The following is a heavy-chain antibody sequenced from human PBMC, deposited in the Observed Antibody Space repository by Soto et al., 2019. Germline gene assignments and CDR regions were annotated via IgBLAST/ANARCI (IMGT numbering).Heavy chain of an antibody. CDR2: ISPRSGGT. CDR1: GYTVIDYY. J-gene: IGHJ4*02. CDR3: ARPPGYISDWYYFDL. D-gene: IGHD3-9*01. V-gene: IGHV1-2*02. Sequence: ASVKVSCKASGYTVIDYYMHWVRQAPGQGFEWMGRISPRSGGTNYAQKFQGRVTMTWDTPLNTAYMELSSLISEDTAVYYCARPPGYISDWYYFDLWGQGTLVTVSS.